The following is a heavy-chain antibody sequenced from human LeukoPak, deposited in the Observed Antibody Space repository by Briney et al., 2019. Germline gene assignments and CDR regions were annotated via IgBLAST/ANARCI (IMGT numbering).Heavy chain of an antibody. CDR2: MNPNSGNT. CDR3: ARGYKPAYSTGWSIFDY. D-gene: IGHD6-19*01. CDR1: GGTFSSYA. V-gene: IGHV1-8*02. Sequence: ASVKVSCKASGGTFSSYAINWVRQATGQGLEWMGWMNPNSGNTGYAQKFQGRVTMTRNTSVDTAYMELSSLRSEDTAVYYCARGYKPAYSTGWSIFDYWGQGTLVTVSS. J-gene: IGHJ4*02.